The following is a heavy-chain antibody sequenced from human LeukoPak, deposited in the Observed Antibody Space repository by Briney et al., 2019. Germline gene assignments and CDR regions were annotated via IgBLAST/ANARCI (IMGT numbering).Heavy chain of an antibody. V-gene: IGHV3-64*01. D-gene: IGHD2-2*01. Sequence: PGGSLRLSCAASGFTFSSYAMHWVRQAPGKGLEYVSAISSNGGSTYYANSVKGRFTISRDNSKNTLYLQMNSLRAEDTAVYYCARDRSGGYCSSTSCSDAFDIWGQGTMVTVSS. CDR1: GFTFSSYA. CDR2: ISSNGGST. CDR3: ARDRSGGYCSSTSCSDAFDI. J-gene: IGHJ3*02.